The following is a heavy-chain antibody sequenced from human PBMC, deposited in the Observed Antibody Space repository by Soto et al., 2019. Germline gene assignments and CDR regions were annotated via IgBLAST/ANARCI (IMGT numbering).Heavy chain of an antibody. CDR3: ARHVPYYYGSGSYYTNYYYYYGMDV. Sequence: PGESLKISCKGSGYSFTSYWISWVRQMPGKGLEWMGRIDPSDSYTNYSPSFQGHVTISADKSISTAYLQWSSLKASDTAMYYCARHVPYYYGSGSYYTNYYYYYGMDVWGQGTTVTVSS. D-gene: IGHD3-10*01. V-gene: IGHV5-10-1*01. CDR1: GYSFTSYW. J-gene: IGHJ6*02. CDR2: IDPSDSYT.